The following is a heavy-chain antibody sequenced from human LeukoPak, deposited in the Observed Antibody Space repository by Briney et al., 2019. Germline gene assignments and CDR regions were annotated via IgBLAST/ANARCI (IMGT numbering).Heavy chain of an antibody. CDR1: GFTFSSYG. CDR3: ARGDNNFDWFDP. CDR2: IRYDGSNE. V-gene: IGHV3-30*02. D-gene: IGHD4-11*01. Sequence: PGGSLRLSCAASGFTFSSYGMHWVRQAPGKGLEWVAFIRYDGSNEYYADSVKGRFTISRDNAQNSLYLQMNSLRVEDTAVYYCARGDNNFDWFDPWGQGTLVTVSS. J-gene: IGHJ5*02.